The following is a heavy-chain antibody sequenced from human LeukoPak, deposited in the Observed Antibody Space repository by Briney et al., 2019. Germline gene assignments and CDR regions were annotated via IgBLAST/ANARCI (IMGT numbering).Heavy chain of an antibody. CDR3: AKGDKMLTWRRTYSRFDP. CDR2: IHHDGSNK. CDR1: GFTFSTYE. Sequence: GRSLRLSCAASGFTFSTYEMNWVRQAPGKGLDWVAFIHHDGSNKYYADSVRGRFTISRDNSKNTLYLQMNSLRAEDTAVYFCAKGDKMLTWRRTYSRFDPWGQGTLVTVSS. D-gene: IGHD3-16*01. J-gene: IGHJ5*02. V-gene: IGHV3-30*02.